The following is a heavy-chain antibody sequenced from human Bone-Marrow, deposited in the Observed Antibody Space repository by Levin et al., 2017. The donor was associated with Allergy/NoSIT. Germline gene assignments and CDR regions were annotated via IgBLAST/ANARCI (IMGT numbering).Heavy chain of an antibody. V-gene: IGHV3-11*03. J-gene: IGHJ4*02. CDR1: GFTFSDYY. Sequence: GGSLRLSCAASGFTFSDYYMSWIRQAPGQGLEWLSYISGSSSYTNNADSVNGRFTISRDNTKNSLYLQMNSLRAEDTAVYYCARIKWRLTGYYIDYWGQGTLVTVSS. D-gene: IGHD3-9*01. CDR2: ISGSSSYT. CDR3: ARIKWRLTGYYIDY.